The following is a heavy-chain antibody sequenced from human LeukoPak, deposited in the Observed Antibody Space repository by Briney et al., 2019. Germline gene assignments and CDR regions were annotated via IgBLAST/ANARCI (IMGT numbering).Heavy chain of an antibody. Sequence: PSETLSLTCAVYGGSFSGYYWSWVRQPPGKGLEWIGEINHSGTTNYNPSLKSRVTMSADTSKNQFSLNLISVTAADTAVYYCARGRGSGSYYYYYYYMDVWGKGTTVTVSS. CDR3: ARGRGSGSYYYYYYYMDV. CDR1: GGSFSGYY. CDR2: INHSGTT. D-gene: IGHD3-10*01. V-gene: IGHV4-34*01. J-gene: IGHJ6*03.